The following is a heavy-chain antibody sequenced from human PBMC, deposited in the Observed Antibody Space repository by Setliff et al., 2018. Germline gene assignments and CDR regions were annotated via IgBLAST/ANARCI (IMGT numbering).Heavy chain of an antibody. CDR2: IYSGDRNT. Sequence: PGGSLRLSCAASGFTFSTYAMSWVRQAPGKGLEWASTIYSGDRNTFYTDSVKGRFTIFRDGSKNTLFLHMTSLRAEDTAVYYCAKPQVELRWGFESWGQGTPVTVSS. D-gene: IGHD1-7*01. CDR3: AKPQVELRWGFES. J-gene: IGHJ4*02. V-gene: IGHV3-23*03. CDR1: GFTFSTYA.